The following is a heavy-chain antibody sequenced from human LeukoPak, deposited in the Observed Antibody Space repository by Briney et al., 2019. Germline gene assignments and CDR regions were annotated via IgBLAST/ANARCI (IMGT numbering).Heavy chain of an antibody. J-gene: IGHJ3*02. CDR1: GDSVSSNRAA. CDR3: AREPDYGDDLSGACDI. D-gene: IGHD4-17*01. CDR2: TYYRSKWYN. Sequence: SQTLSLTCAISGDSVSSNRAAWNWIRQSPSRGLEWLGRTYYRSKWYNDYAVSVKSRITVNPDTSKNQFYLQLNSVTPEDTAVYYCAREPDYGDDLSGACDIWGQGTVVIVSS. V-gene: IGHV6-1*01.